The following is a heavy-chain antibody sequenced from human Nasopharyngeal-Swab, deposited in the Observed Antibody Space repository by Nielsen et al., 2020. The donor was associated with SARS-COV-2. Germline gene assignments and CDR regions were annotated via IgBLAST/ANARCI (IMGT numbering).Heavy chain of an antibody. V-gene: IGHV1-24*01. J-gene: IGHJ4*02. Sequence: ASVKVSCKVSGYTLTELSMHWVRQAPGKGLEWMGGFDPEDGETIYAQKFQGRVTMTEDTSTDTAYMELSSLRSEDTAVYYCARASIVVVPAAMFDYFDYWGQGTLVTVSS. CDR3: ARASIVVVPAAMFDYFDY. CDR2: FDPEDGET. CDR1: GYTLTELS. D-gene: IGHD2-2*01.